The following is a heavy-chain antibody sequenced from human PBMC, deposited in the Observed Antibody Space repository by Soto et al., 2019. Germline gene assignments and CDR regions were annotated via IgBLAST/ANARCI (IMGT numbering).Heavy chain of an antibody. CDR1: GYTFINFG. D-gene: IGHD6-13*01. J-gene: IGHJ5*01. V-gene: IGHV1-18*01. Sequence: ASVKVSCKTSGYTFINFGLCWVRQAPRQGLEWMGWISPFNGHTHYAQKFQGRVSLTTDTSTSTAFLELRSLTYDDTAVYYCAREPPRATAGLNYFDPWGQGTLVTVS. CDR3: AREPPRATAGLNYFDP. CDR2: ISPFNGHT.